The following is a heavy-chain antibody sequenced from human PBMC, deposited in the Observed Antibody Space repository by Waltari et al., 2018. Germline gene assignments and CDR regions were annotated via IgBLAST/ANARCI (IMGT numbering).Heavy chain of an antibody. CDR2: IYYSGST. CDR1: GGSISSYY. Sequence: QVQLQESGPGLVKPSETLSLTCTVSGGSISSYYWSWIRQPPGKGLGWIGYIYYSGSTNYNPALKSRVTISVDTSKNQFSLKLSSVTAADTAVYYCARSPICSGGSCYRFYYYYYMDVWGKGTTVTVSS. D-gene: IGHD2-15*01. CDR3: ARSPICSGGSCYRFYYYYYMDV. J-gene: IGHJ6*03. V-gene: IGHV4-59*01.